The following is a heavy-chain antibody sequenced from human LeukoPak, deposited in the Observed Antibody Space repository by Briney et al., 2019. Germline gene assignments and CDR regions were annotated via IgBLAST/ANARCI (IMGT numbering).Heavy chain of an antibody. CDR2: ISSSSSYI. CDR3: AKGFGYCSGGSCYSTS. J-gene: IGHJ5*02. D-gene: IGHD2-15*01. V-gene: IGHV3-21*01. CDR1: GFTFSSYS. Sequence: GGSLRLSCAASGFTFSSYSMNWVRQAPGKGLEWVSSISSSSSYIYYADSVKGRFTISRDNSKNTLYLQMNSLRAEDTAVYYCAKGFGYCSGGSCYSTSWGQGTLVTVSS.